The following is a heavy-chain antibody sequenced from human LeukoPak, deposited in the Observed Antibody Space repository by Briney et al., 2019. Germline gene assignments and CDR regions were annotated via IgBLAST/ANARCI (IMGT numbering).Heavy chain of an antibody. CDR1: GYTLTELS. V-gene: IGHV1-24*01. D-gene: IGHD2-8*02. CDR2: FDPEDGET. J-gene: IGHJ4*02. CDR3: ARESGGYFDY. Sequence: ASVKVSCKVSGYTLTELSMHWVRQAPGKGLEWMGGFDPEDGETIYAQKLQGRVTMTTDTSTTTAYMELRSLRSDDTAVYYCARESGGYFDYWGQGTLVTVSS.